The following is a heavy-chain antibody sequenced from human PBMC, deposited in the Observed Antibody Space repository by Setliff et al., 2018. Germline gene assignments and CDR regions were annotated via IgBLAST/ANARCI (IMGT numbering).Heavy chain of an antibody. CDR2: IITSTGKT. CDR1: GYTFTNFG. D-gene: IGHD1-26*01. J-gene: IGHJ6*03. CDR3: ARSPPNRGVGQGHYMDV. Sequence: ASVKVSCKASGYTFTNFGFHWLRQAPGQGLEWMAMIITSTGKTSYAQKFQGRVTVTTDTYTGTGYMELRSLRSDDTAVYYCARSPPNRGVGQGHYMDVWGKGTTVTVS. V-gene: IGHV1-18*01.